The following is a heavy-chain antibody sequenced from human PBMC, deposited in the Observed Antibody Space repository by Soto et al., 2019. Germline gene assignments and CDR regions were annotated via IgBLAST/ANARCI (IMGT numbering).Heavy chain of an antibody. Sequence: QVHLRESGPGLVKPSETLSLTCAVSGGSIDSTNWWSWVRQAPGKGLEWIGEIHHSGSTNYNPSLKSRVTISVDRSKIHFSLNLSSVTAADTAVYYCAKKVAITTTAKPRGQFDYWGQGTLVTVSS. D-gene: IGHD2-15*01. CDR1: GGSIDSTNW. CDR2: IHHSGST. V-gene: IGHV4-4*02. J-gene: IGHJ4*02. CDR3: AKKVAITTTAKPRGQFDY.